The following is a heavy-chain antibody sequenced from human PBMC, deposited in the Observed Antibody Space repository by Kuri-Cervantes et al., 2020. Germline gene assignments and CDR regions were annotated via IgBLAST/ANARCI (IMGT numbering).Heavy chain of an antibody. CDR1: GGSFSDYY. Sequence: SQTLSLTCAVYGGSFSDYYWTWIRQPPGKGLEWIGEINHSGSSKYNPSLKSRVTISVDTSKNQFSLRLRSVTAADTAVYYCARGRATGTGARGGYYMDVWVKGTAVTVSS. CDR2: INHSGSS. V-gene: IGHV4-34*01. CDR3: ARGRATGTGARGGYYMDV. J-gene: IGHJ6*03. D-gene: IGHD1-1*01.